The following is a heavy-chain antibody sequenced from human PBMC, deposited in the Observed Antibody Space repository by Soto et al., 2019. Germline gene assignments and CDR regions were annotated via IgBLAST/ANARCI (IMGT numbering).Heavy chain of an antibody. CDR3: ARGGSYVGFDS. CDR2: ISHTGKT. J-gene: IGHJ4*02. Sequence: PSETLSLTCIVSGGSVMNYYWTWIRQTPGKGLEWIGDISHTGKTNYNPSLESRVTIAVDLSENQFSLKVPSVTAADTAIYFCARGGSYVGFDSWGQGARVTVSS. V-gene: IGHV4-59*02. D-gene: IGHD1-26*01. CDR1: GGSVMNYY.